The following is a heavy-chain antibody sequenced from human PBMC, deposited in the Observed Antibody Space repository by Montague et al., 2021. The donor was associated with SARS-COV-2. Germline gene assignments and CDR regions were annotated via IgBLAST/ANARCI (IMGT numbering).Heavy chain of an antibody. Sequence: SLRLSCAASGFTFSSYAMSWVRQAPGKGLEWVSAISGSGGSTYYADSVKGRFTISRDNSKNTLYLQMNSLRAEDTAVYYCVRAAAGYYYYGMDVWCQGTTVTVSS. CDR2: ISGSGGST. V-gene: IGHV3-23*01. D-gene: IGHD6-13*01. CDR3: VRAAAGYYYYGMDV. CDR1: GFTFSSYA. J-gene: IGHJ6*02.